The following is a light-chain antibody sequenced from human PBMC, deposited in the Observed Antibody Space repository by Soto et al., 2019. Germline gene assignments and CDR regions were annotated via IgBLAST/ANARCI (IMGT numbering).Light chain of an antibody. CDR2: YDS. J-gene: IGLJ2*01. CDR3: QVWDSNSVV. V-gene: IGLV3-21*04. Sequence: SYELTQSPSVSVAPGKTARVTCGGDNIGTKSVHWYQQKPGQAPVLVIYYDSDRPSGIPERFSGSNSENTATLTISRVEAGDEADYYCQVWDSNSVVFGGGTKLTVL. CDR1: NIGTKS.